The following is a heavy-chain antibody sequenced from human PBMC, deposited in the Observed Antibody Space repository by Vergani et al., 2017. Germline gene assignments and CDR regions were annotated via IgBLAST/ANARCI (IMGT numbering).Heavy chain of an antibody. D-gene: IGHD5-24*01. CDR2: INTNTGNP. J-gene: IGHJ6*04. CDR1: GYTFTSYV. Sequence: QVQLVQSGSELKKPGASVKVSCKASGYTFTSYVMHWVRQAPGQGLEWMGWINTNTGNPTHAQGLTGRFVFSLDTSVTTAYLQISSLKAEDTAVYYCAGDDPPGQTPWYNYMDVWGKGTTVTVSS. CDR3: AGDDPPGQTPWYNYMDV. V-gene: IGHV7-4-1*02.